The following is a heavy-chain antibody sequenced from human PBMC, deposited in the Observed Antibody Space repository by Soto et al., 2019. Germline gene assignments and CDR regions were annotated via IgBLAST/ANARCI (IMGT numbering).Heavy chain of an antibody. V-gene: IGHV3-30-3*01. D-gene: IGHD3-10*01. CDR1: GFTFSSYN. CDR3: ARDGYNRGGFDY. J-gene: IGHJ4*02. Sequence: QVQLVESGGGVVPPGGPLEASCVAPGFTFSSYNMHWVRQAPGEGLEWVAVISFDGANTFYADSVKGRFTISRDISRDTLYLQMSSLRDEDTAIYYCARDGYNRGGFDYWGQGTLVTVSS. CDR2: ISFDGANT.